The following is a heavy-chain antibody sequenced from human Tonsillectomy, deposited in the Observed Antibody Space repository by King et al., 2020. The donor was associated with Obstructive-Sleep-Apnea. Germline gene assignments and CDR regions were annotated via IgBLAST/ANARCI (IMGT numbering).Heavy chain of an antibody. V-gene: IGHV3-33*05. Sequence: KLVESGGGVVQPGSSLRLSCAASGFTFSSYGMHWVRQAPGEGLKWVAVIQYDGSNKYYTDSVKGRFTISRDNSKNTLFLQMNSLRAEDTAVYYCARDPSIAAAGIFDYWGQGTLVTVSS. D-gene: IGHD6-13*01. CDR2: IQYDGSNK. CDR3: ARDPSIAAAGIFDY. CDR1: GFTFSSYG. J-gene: IGHJ4*02.